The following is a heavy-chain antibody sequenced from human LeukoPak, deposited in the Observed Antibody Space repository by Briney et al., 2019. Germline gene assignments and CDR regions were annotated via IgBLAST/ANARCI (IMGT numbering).Heavy chain of an antibody. CDR1: GGTFSSYA. CDR2: INPNSGGT. V-gene: IGHV1-2*02. J-gene: IGHJ4*02. Sequence: ASVKVSCKASGGTFSSYAISWVRQAPGQGLEWMGWINPNSGGTNYAQKFQGRVTMTRDTSISTAYMELSRLRSDDTAVYYCARSLIAVAGTSDYWGQGTLVTVSS. D-gene: IGHD6-19*01. CDR3: ARSLIAVAGTSDY.